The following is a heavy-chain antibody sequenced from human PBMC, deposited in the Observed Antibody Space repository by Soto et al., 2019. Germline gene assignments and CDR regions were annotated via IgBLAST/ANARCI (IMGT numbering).Heavy chain of an antibody. D-gene: IGHD1-26*01. CDR1: GDSVSSNSAA. CDR3: ARDDSGSYYSWFDP. J-gene: IGHJ5*02. CDR2: TYYRSKGYN. Sequence: QTLSLNRGISGDSVSSNSAAWNWIRHPPSSGHEWLERTYYRSKGYNDYAVSVKSRITINSDTSNNQFSLQLNSFTPEDKAVDYCARDDSGSYYSWFDPWGQGTLVTVSS. V-gene: IGHV6-1*01.